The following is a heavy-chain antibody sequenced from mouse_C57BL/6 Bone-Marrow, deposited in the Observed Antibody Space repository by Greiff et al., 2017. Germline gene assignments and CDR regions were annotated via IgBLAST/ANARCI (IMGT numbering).Heavy chain of an antibody. Sequence: VQLQQSGPELVKPGASVKISCKASGYSFTGYYMNWVKQSPEKSLEWIGEINPSTGGTTYNQKFKAKATLTVDKSSSTAYMQLKSLTSEDSAVDYCAGGGLGGFAYWGQGTLVTVSA. CDR1: GYSFTGYY. D-gene: IGHD2-4*01. CDR2: INPSTGGT. J-gene: IGHJ3*01. CDR3: AGGGLGGFAY. V-gene: IGHV1-42*01.